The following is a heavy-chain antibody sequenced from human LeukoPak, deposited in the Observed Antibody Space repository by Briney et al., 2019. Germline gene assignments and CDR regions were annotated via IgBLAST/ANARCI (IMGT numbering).Heavy chain of an antibody. D-gene: IGHD5-12*01. Sequence: SETLSLTCTVSGGSISSSSYYWGWIRQPPGKGLEWIGSIYYSGSTYYNPSLKSRVTISVDTSKNQFSLKLSSVTAADTAVYYCARVLGGSDLERYNWFDPWGQGTLVTVSS. CDR2: IYYSGST. V-gene: IGHV4-39*07. CDR1: GGSISSSSYY. CDR3: ARVLGGSDLERYNWFDP. J-gene: IGHJ5*02.